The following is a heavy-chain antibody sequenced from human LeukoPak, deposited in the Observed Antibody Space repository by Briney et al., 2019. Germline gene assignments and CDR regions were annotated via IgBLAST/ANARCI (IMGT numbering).Heavy chain of an antibody. CDR3: ARHMYSSSWYGFYYYYMDV. CDR2: IYTSGST. D-gene: IGHD6-13*01. J-gene: IGHJ6*03. CDR1: GGSISSYY. V-gene: IGHV4-4*07. Sequence: SETLSLTCTGSGGSISSYYWSWIRQPAGKGLEWIGRIYTSGSTNYNPSLKSRVTMSVDTSKNQFSLKLSSVTAADTAVYYCARHMYSSSWYGFYYYYMDVWGKGTTVTISS.